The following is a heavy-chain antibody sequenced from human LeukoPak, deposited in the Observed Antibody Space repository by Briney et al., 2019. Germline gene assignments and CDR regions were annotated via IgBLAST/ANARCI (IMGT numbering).Heavy chain of an antibody. J-gene: IGHJ4*02. V-gene: IGHV3-7*03. CDR3: ARAGGARRYFDY. CDR1: GFTLSNYW. CDR2: IKQDGSEK. D-gene: IGHD3-10*01. Sequence: PGGSLRLSCAASGFTLSNYWMSWVRQAPGKGLEWVANIKQDGSEKYYVDSVKGRFTISRDNAKNSVYLQMNSLRAEDTAVYYCARAGGARRYFDYWGQGTLVTVSS.